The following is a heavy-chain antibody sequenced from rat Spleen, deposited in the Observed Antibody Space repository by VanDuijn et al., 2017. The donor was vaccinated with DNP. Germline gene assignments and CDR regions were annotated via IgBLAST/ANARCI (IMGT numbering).Heavy chain of an antibody. CDR3: ARSDFSLMGFIPFAF. J-gene: IGHJ3*01. V-gene: IGHV3-1*01. D-gene: IGHD1-12*03. CDR1: GYSITSNY. CDR2: ISYTGST. Sequence: EVQLQESGPGLVKPSQSLSLTCSVTGYSITSNYWGWIRKFPGNKMEWMGYISYTGSTSYNPTQKSRISITRDTSKNQFFLQLNSVTTEDTATYYCARSDFSLMGFIPFAFWGQGTLVTVSS.